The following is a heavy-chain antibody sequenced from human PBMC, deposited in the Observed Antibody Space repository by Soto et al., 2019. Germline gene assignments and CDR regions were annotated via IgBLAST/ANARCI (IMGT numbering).Heavy chain of an antibody. CDR1: GFTFSSYG. Sequence: QVQLVESGGGVVQPGRSLRLSCAASGFTFSSYGMHWVRQAPGKGLEWVAVISYDGSNKYYADSVKGRFTISRDNSKNTLYLQMDSLRAEERAVYYCAKDRGGSYDYVWGSYRPYGMDVWGQGTTVTVSS. V-gene: IGHV3-30*18. CDR3: AKDRGGSYDYVWGSYRPYGMDV. D-gene: IGHD3-16*02. J-gene: IGHJ6*02. CDR2: ISYDGSNK.